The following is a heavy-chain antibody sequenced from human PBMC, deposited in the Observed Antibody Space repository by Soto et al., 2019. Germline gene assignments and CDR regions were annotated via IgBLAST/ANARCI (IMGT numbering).Heavy chain of an antibody. Sequence: GGSLRLSCAASGFIFSSYWMNWVRQAPGKGLEWVAKIKQEGSEKYYVDSVKGRFTIFRDNAKKSLYLQMNSLRAEDTAVYYCAKGAPALNRYCSSTSCYLYYFDYWGQGTLVTVSS. D-gene: IGHD2-2*01. CDR2: IKQEGSEK. J-gene: IGHJ4*02. CDR3: AKGAPALNRYCSSTSCYLYYFDY. CDR1: GFIFSSYW. V-gene: IGHV3-7*03.